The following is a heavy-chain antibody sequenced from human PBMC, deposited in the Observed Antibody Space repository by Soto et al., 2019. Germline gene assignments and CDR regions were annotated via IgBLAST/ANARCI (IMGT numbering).Heavy chain of an antibody. V-gene: IGHV3-9*01. CDR2: ISWNSGST. CDR3: VKDNGLGVIPVFYYFGY. Sequence: EVQLVESGGGLVQPGRSLRLSCAASGFSFGDYAMHWVRQAPGKGLAWVAGISWNSGSTGYADSVQGRFTISSDNAKNSLYLQMHSLIAEDTAFYYCVKDNGLGVIPVFYYFGYWGQGTLVTVSS. J-gene: IGHJ4*01. CDR1: GFSFGDYA. D-gene: IGHD3-16*02.